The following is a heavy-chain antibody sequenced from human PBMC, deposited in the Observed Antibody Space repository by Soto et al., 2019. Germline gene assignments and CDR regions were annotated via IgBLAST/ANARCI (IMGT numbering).Heavy chain of an antibody. CDR3: ARGTLTVTSTYYFDY. CDR1: GFTFSSYS. V-gene: IGHV3-21*01. D-gene: IGHD4-17*01. J-gene: IGHJ4*02. Sequence: GWSLRLSCAASGFTFSSYSMNWVRQAPGKGLEWVSSISSSSSYIYYADSVKGRFTISRDNAKNSLYLQMNSLRAEDTAVYYCARGTLTVTSTYYFDYWGQGTLVTVSS. CDR2: ISSSSSYI.